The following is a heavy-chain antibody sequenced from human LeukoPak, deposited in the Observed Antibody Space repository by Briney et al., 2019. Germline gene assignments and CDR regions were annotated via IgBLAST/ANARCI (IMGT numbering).Heavy chain of an antibody. CDR3: ARDDFWSGYLHD. V-gene: IGHV4-31*03. CDR1: GGSISSGGYY. D-gene: IGHD3-3*01. J-gene: IGHJ4*02. CDR2: IYYSGST. Sequence: SQTLSLTCTVSGGSISSGGYYWSWIRQHPGEGLEWIGYIYYSGSTYYNPSLKSRVTISVDTSKNQFSLKLSSVTAADTAVYYCARDDFWSGYLHDWGQGTLVTVSS.